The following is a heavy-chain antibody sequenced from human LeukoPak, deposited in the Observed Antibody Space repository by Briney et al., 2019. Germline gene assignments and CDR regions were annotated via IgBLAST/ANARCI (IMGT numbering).Heavy chain of an antibody. Sequence: PSETLSLTCTVSGGSISSYYWSWIRQPPGKGLEWIGYIYYSGSTNYNPSLKSRVTISVDPSKNQFSLKLSSVTAADTAVYYCARVKKQWLRADYYGMDVWGQGTTVTVSS. CDR2: IYYSGST. CDR1: GGSISSYY. V-gene: IGHV4-59*01. CDR3: ARVKKQWLRADYYGMDV. J-gene: IGHJ6*02. D-gene: IGHD6-19*01.